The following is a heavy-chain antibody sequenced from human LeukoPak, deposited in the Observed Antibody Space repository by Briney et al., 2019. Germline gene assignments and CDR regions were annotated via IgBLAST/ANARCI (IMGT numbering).Heavy chain of an antibody. Sequence: SETLSLTCAVYGGSFSGYYWNWIRQPPGKGLEWIGEINHSGSTNYNPSLKSRVTISVDTSQKQFSLRLSSVTAADTAVYYCARETEKQWQYWGQGTTVSVSS. CDR3: ARETEKQWQY. CDR2: INHSGST. D-gene: IGHD6-19*01. CDR1: GGSFSGYY. J-gene: IGHJ3*01. V-gene: IGHV4-34*01.